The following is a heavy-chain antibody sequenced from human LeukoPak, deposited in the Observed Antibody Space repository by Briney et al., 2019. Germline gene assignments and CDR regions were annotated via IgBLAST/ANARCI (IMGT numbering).Heavy chain of an antibody. J-gene: IGHJ4*02. V-gene: IGHV3-30*03. CDR1: KFTFSNYG. CDR3: VSFYETY. CDR2: VSSDGGTK. Sequence: HGGSLRLSCTASKFTFSNYGMQWVRQAPGKGLEWVAVVSSDGGTKYYADSVKGRFTISRDNSRNTMYLQMDSLRAEDTAVYYCVSFYETYWGRGTLVTVSS. D-gene: IGHD2-2*01.